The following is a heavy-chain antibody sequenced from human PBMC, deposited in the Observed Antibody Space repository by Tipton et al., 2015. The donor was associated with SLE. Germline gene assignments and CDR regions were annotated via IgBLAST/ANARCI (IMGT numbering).Heavy chain of an antibody. CDR1: GDSISSGGFS. CDR3: ARSVTPAAIGWFDP. CDR2: TYHSGHT. V-gene: IGHV4-30-2*01. D-gene: IGHD2-2*01. J-gene: IGHJ5*02. Sequence: TLSLTCAVSGDSISSGGFSWSWIRQPPGKGLEWIGYTYHSGHTYYNPSLKSRVTISVDRSTNQFSLDLSSVTAADTAVYYCARSVTPAAIGWFDPWGQGTLVTVSS.